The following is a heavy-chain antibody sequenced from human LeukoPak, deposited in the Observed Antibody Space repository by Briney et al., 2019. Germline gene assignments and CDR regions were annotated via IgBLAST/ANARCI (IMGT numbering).Heavy chain of an antibody. J-gene: IGHJ6*02. V-gene: IGHV4-34*01. D-gene: IGHD3-3*01. CDR1: GGSFSGYY. CDR3: ARGDYDFDYYYGMDV. Sequence: SETLSLTCAVYGGSFSGYYWSWIRQPPGKGLEWIGEIDHSGSTNYNPSLKSRVTISVDTSKNQFSLKLGSVTAADTAVYYCARGDYDFDYYYGMDVWGQGTTVTVSS. CDR2: IDHSGST.